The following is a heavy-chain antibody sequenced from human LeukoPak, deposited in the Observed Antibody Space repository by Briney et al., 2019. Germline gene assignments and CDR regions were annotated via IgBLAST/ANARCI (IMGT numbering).Heavy chain of an antibody. CDR2: VNSDGSST. Sequence: HPGGSLRLSCAASGFTFTSYWMHWVRQAPGKGLVWVSRVNSDGSSTTYADSVKGRFTISRDNAKNTLYLQMNSLGAEDTAVYYCARGRYYGMDVWGQGTTVTVSS. V-gene: IGHV3-74*01. CDR3: ARGRYYGMDV. J-gene: IGHJ6*02. CDR1: GFTFTSYW.